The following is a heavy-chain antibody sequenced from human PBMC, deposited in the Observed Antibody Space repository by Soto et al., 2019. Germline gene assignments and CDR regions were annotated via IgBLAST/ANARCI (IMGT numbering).Heavy chain of an antibody. J-gene: IGHJ5*02. CDR3: ARVLRGVVNWFDP. CDR1: GDTFTNFG. V-gene: IGHV1-18*01. Sequence: HLVQSGPEVKQPGASVTVSCKTSGDTFTNFGLSWVRQAPGQGLEWMGWIDTYNSNKNYAQKCQGRLTLTTDTSTSTAYMELKSLGYDDTAVYYCARVLRGVVNWFDPWGQGTLVTVSS. D-gene: IGHD3-10*01. CDR2: IDTYNSNK.